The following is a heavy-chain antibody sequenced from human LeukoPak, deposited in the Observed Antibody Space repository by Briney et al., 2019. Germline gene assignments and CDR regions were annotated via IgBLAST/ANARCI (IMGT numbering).Heavy chain of an antibody. D-gene: IGHD4-17*01. CDR3: AKLTYGDSRGYYFDY. J-gene: IGHJ4*02. Sequence: GGSLRLSCAASGFTFSSYGMRWVRQAPGKGLEWVAVISYDGSNKYYADSVKGRFTISRDNSKNTLYLQMNSLRAEDTAVYYCAKLTYGDSRGYYFDYWGQGTLVTVSS. CDR2: ISYDGSNK. V-gene: IGHV3-30*18. CDR1: GFTFSSYG.